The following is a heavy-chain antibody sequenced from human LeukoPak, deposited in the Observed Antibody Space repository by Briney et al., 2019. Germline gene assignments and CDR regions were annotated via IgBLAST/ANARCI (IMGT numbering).Heavy chain of an antibody. V-gene: IGHV1-2*02. J-gene: IGHJ4*02. D-gene: IGHD4-17*01. CDR2: ISPNSGGT. CDR3: ARDDSYGDTGQFEY. Sequence: ASVKVSCKASGYTFTAYYIHWVRRAPGQGLEWMGWISPNSGGTNYGQRFQGRVTMTRDTSITTAYMEVTRPTSDDTAVYYCARDDSYGDTGQFEYWGQGTLATVSS. CDR1: GYTFTAYY.